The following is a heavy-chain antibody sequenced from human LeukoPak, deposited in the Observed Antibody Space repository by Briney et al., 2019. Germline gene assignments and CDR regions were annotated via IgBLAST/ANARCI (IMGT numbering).Heavy chain of an antibody. J-gene: IGHJ4*02. CDR1: QFTFSTYW. D-gene: IGHD1-26*01. Sequence: PGGSLRLSCAASQFTFSTYWMTWVRQAPGKGLEWVADIKHDGSEKYYVDSVKGRFTISRDNAKNSLYLQMNSLRAEDTAVYYCARDKIVGATHFDYWGQGTLVTVSS. CDR2: IKHDGSEK. CDR3: ARDKIVGATHFDY. V-gene: IGHV3-7*01.